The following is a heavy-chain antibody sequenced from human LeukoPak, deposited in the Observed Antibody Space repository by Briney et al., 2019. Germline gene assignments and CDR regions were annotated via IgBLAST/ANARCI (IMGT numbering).Heavy chain of an antibody. CDR2: IIPIFGTA. D-gene: IGHD6-19*01. CDR3: AVAANYYYYGMDV. Sequence: SVKVSCKASGGTFSSYAISWVRQAPGQGLEWMGGIIPIFGTANYAQEFQGRVTITADESTSTAYMELSSLRSEDTAVYYCAVAANYYYYGMDVWGQGITVTVSS. J-gene: IGHJ6*02. CDR1: GGTFSSYA. V-gene: IGHV1-69*13.